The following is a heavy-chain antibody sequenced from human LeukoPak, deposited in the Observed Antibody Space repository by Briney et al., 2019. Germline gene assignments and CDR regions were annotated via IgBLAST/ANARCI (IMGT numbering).Heavy chain of an antibody. CDR3: ATDIHFSA. J-gene: IGHJ3*01. CDR1: GFNFNDAA. V-gene: IGHV3-23*01. D-gene: IGHD5-12*01. Sequence: GGSLRLSCAASGFNFNDAAMTCVRQAPGKGLEWVSLFASSGRNTFYTDSVRRRFPLPRDYSKNTLSLHVNSVRVEHAAMYYCATDIHFSAWGLGTMVTVSS. CDR2: FASSGRNT.